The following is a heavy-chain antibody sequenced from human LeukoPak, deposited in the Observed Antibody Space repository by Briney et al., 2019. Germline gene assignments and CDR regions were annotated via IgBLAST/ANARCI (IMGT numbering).Heavy chain of an antibody. D-gene: IGHD6-6*01. CDR1: GFTFDDYA. V-gene: IGHV3-9*03. J-gene: IGHJ4*02. Sequence: PGGSLRLSCAVSGFTFDDYAMHWVRQAPGKGLEWVSGISWNSGSIGYADSVKGRFTISRDNAKNSLYLQMNSLRAEDMALYYCAKDIGPGLESSSSFDYWGQGTLVTVSS. CDR3: AKDIGPGLESSSSFDY. CDR2: ISWNSGSI.